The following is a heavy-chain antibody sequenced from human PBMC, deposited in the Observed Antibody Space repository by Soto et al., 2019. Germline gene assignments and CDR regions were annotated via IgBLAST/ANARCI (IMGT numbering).Heavy chain of an antibody. Sequence: SETLSLTCAVYGGSLSSYYWTWIRQPPGKGLEWIGEINHSGSTNYNPSLKSRVTISVDTSKNQFSLKLSSVTAADTAVYYCARGGPEYSAYDRWGQGTLVTVSS. CDR2: INHSGST. D-gene: IGHD5-12*01. CDR3: ARGGPEYSAYDR. CDR1: GGSLSSYY. J-gene: IGHJ4*02. V-gene: IGHV4-34*01.